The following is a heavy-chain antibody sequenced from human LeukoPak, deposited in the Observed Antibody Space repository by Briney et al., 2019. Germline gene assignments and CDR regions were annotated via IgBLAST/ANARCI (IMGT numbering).Heavy chain of an antibody. CDR3: AKAQGRYYDCGYHDFDL. CDR2: ISGRGGST. V-gene: IGHV3-23*01. D-gene: IGHD3-22*01. CDR1: GFTFSSYV. Sequence: GGSLRLSCAASGFTFSSYVMSWVRQAPGRGREGGSTISGRGGSTYYADSVKGRCTISRDNSKNTLYRQMNSLRAEGRAVYYCAKAQGRYYDCGYHDFDLWGQGTMVTVSS. J-gene: IGHJ3*01.